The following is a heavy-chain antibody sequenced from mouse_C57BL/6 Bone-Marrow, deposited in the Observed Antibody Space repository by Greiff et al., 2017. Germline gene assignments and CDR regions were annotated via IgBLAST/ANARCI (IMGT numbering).Heavy chain of an antibody. CDR2: IDPSDSYT. Sequence: QVQLQQPGAELVKPGASVKLSCKASGYTFTSYWMQWVKQRPGQGLEWIGEIDPSDSYTNYNQKFKGKATLTVDTSSSTAYMQLSSLTSEDSAVYYCASRTTVVGKLYAMDYWGQGTSVTVSS. J-gene: IGHJ4*01. V-gene: IGHV1-50*01. D-gene: IGHD1-1*01. CDR3: ASRTTVVGKLYAMDY. CDR1: GYTFTSYW.